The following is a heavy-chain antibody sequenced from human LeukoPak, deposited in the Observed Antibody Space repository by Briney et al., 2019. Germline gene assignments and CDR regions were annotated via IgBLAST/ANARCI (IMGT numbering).Heavy chain of an antibody. Sequence: ASVKVSCKASGYTFTSYYMHWVRRAPGQGLEWMGIINPSGGSTSYAQKFQGRVTMTRDTSTSTVYMELSSLRSEDTAVYYCARQGISYGSGSIYGMDVWGQGTTVTVSS. D-gene: IGHD3-10*01. V-gene: IGHV1-46*01. CDR1: GYTFTSYY. CDR3: ARQGISYGSGSIYGMDV. J-gene: IGHJ6*02. CDR2: INPSGGST.